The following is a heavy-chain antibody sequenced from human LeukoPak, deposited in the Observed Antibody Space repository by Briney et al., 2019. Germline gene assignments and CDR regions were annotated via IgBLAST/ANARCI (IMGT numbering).Heavy chain of an antibody. V-gene: IGHV3-30*02. CDR3: ATDNNVNPNWFDP. J-gene: IGHJ5*02. Sequence: GGSLRLSCAASGFSFRNYGMHWVRQAPGKGLDWVAFIVNVGSYKYYADSVKGRFTISRDNSKNTLYLQMNSLRAEDTAVYYCATDNNVNPNWFDPWGQGTLVTVSS. CDR2: IVNVGSYK. CDR1: GFSFRNYG. D-gene: IGHD1-14*01.